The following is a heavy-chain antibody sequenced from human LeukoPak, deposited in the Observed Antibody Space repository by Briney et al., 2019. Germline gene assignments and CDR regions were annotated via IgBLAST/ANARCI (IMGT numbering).Heavy chain of an antibody. Sequence: ASVKVSCKASGYTFTGYYMHWVRQAPGQGLEWMGWIDPNSGGTNYAQKFQGRVTMTRDTSISTAYMVLNRLRSDDTAVYYCAKGYGWEASYYYYYMDVWGKGTTVTISS. D-gene: IGHD1-26*01. CDR1: GYTFTGYY. V-gene: IGHV1-2*02. J-gene: IGHJ6*03. CDR3: AKGYGWEASYYYYYMDV. CDR2: IDPNSGGT.